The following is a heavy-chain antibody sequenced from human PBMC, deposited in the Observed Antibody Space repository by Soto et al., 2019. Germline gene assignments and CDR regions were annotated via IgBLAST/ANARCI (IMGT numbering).Heavy chain of an antibody. D-gene: IGHD4-4*01. J-gene: IGHJ4*02. CDR3: ARDRRRLLYDYSNYYFDY. Sequence: PGGSLRLSCAASGFTFSSYGMHWVRQAPGKGLEWVAVISYDGSNKYYADSVKGRFTISRDNSRNTLYLQMNSLRAEDTALYYCARDRRRLLYDYSNYYFDYWGQGTLVTVSS. CDR2: ISYDGSNK. V-gene: IGHV3-30*03. CDR1: GFTFSSYG.